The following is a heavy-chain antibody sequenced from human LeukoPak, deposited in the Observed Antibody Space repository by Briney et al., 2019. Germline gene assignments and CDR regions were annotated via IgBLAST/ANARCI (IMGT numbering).Heavy chain of an antibody. Sequence: PAETLSLTCAVYGGSFSGYYWSWIRQPPGKGLEWIGEINHSGSTNYNPSLKSRVTISVDTSKNQFSLKLSSVTAAHTAVYYCARDKGSIDYWGQGTLVTVSS. J-gene: IGHJ4*02. CDR3: ARDKGSIDY. CDR1: GGSFSGYY. V-gene: IGHV4-34*01. CDR2: INHSGST.